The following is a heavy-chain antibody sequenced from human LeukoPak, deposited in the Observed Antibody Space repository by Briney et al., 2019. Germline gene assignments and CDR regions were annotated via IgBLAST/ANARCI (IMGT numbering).Heavy chain of an antibody. CDR3: ARGPSGWRDDY. J-gene: IGHJ4*02. CDR2: INPNSGGT. CDR1: GYTFTSYG. Sequence: ASVKVSCKASGYTFTSYGISWVRQAPGQGLEWMGRINPNSGGTNYAQKFQGRVTMTRDTSISTAYMELSRLRSDDTAVYYCARGPSGWRDDYWGQGTLVTVSS. V-gene: IGHV1-2*06. D-gene: IGHD6-19*01.